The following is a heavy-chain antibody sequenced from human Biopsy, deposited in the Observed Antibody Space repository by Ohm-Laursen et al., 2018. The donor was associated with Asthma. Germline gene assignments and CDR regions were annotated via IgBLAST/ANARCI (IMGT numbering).Heavy chain of an antibody. J-gene: IGHJ3*02. CDR1: GLNFEDYV. D-gene: IGHD4-23*01. CDR2: ISSDGHNK. CDR3: ARESGQDSGGTGAFDR. Sequence: SLRLSCTASGLNFEDYVMHWVRQAPGKGLEWVALISSDGHNKYYKDSVKGRLTISRDNSKLRLYLEINSLRVEDSAVYYCARESGQDSGGTGAFDRWGQGIMVAVSS. V-gene: IGHV3-30*03.